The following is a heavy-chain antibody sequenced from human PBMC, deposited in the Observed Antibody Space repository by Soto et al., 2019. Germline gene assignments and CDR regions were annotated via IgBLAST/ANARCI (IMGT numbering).Heavy chain of an antibody. Sequence: GGSLRLSCAASGLTFDDYAMYWVRKVLGKGLEWVSSISWNSGNIGYADSVKGRFTTSRDNAENSLYLQMNNLRPEDTALYYCVRSKGGYSYGTPFDYWGQRTLVTVSS. CDR2: ISWNSGNI. J-gene: IGHJ4*02. D-gene: IGHD5-18*01. V-gene: IGHV3-9*01. CDR1: GLTFDDYA. CDR3: VRSKGGYSYGTPFDY.